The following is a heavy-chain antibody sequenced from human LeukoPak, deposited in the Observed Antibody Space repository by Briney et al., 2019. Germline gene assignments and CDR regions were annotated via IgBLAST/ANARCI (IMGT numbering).Heavy chain of an antibody. J-gene: IGHJ4*02. CDR2: ISGSGGNT. CDR3: ARDGGYGSVYYFDY. V-gene: IGHV3-23*01. CDR1: GFTFSTYA. Sequence: GGSLRLSCAASGFTFSTYAMSWVRQAPGKGLEWVSGISGSGGNTYYADSVKGRFTISRDNSKNTLYLQMNSLRAEDTAVYYCARDGGYGSVYYFDYWGQGTLVTVSS. D-gene: IGHD3-10*01.